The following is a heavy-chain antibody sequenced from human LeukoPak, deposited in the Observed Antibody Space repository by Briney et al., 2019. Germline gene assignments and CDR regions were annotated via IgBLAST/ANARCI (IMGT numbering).Heavy chain of an antibody. D-gene: IGHD2-15*01. CDR3: ARSRLLGYCSGGSCSDY. V-gene: IGHV3-21*01. J-gene: IGHJ4*02. CDR1: GFTFSSYS. Sequence: GGSLRLSCAASGFTFSSYSMKWVRQAPGKGLEWVSSISSSSSYIYYADSMKGRFTISRENAKNSLYLQMNSLRAEDTAVYYCARSRLLGYCSGGSCSDYWGQGTLVTVSS. CDR2: ISSSSSYI.